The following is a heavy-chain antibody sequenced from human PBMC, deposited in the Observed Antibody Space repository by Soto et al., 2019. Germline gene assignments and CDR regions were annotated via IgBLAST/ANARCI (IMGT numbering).Heavy chain of an antibody. V-gene: IGHV4-34*01. CDR1: GGSFSGYY. Sequence: QVQLQQWGAGLLKPSETLSLTCAVYGGSFSGYYWSWIRQPPGKGLEWIGEINHSGSTNYNPSLRSGVTIAVDTSKNPFSQKLSSVTAAETAVYYCARSHYDSRGYIDYWGQGTLVTVSS. CDR2: INHSGST. J-gene: IGHJ4*02. CDR3: ARSHYDSRGYIDY. D-gene: IGHD3-22*01.